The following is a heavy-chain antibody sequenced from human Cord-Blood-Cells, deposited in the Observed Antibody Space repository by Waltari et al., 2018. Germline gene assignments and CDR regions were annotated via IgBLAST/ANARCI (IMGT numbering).Heavy chain of an antibody. CDR2: IYYSGCT. Sequence: QLQRQESGPGLVTPSATLALSCIVYGGHISSRRQHWGWFRQPPGKGREWNGSIYYSGCTYYNPSLKSRVTISVDTSKNQFSLKLSSVTAADTAVYYCARVPPYPMSYWGQGTLVTVSS. CDR3: ARVPPYPMSY. V-gene: IGHV4-39*01. J-gene: IGHJ4*02. CDR1: GGHISSRRQH.